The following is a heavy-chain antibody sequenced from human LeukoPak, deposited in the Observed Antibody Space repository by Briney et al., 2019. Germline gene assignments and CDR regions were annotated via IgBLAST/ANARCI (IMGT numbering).Heavy chain of an antibody. D-gene: IGHD2-15*01. CDR3: AGMGICGGGSCYPFDY. J-gene: IGHJ4*02. V-gene: IGHV4-39*01. CDR1: GGSISSTRYY. CDR2: IYYTGST. Sequence: PSETLSLICTVSGGSISSTRYYWGWIRQPPGKGLEWLGSIYYTGSTYYNPSLKSRVTLSVDTSKNQFSLKLSSVTAADTAVFYCAGMGICGGGSCYPFDYWGQGTLVTVSS.